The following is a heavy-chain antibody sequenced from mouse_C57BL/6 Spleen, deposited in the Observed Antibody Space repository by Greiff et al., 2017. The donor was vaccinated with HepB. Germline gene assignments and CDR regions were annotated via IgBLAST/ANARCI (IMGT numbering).Heavy chain of an antibody. CDR3: ARRSSFYYDYDDY. V-gene: IGHV1-7*01. D-gene: IGHD2-4*01. CDR2: INPSSGYT. Sequence: QVQLKQSGAELAKPVASVKLSCKASGYTFTSYWMHWVKQRPGQGLEWIGYINPSSGYTKYNQKFKDKATLTADKSSSTAYMQLSSLTYEDSAVYYCARRSSFYYDYDDYWGQGTTLTVSS. CDR1: GYTFTSYW. J-gene: IGHJ2*01.